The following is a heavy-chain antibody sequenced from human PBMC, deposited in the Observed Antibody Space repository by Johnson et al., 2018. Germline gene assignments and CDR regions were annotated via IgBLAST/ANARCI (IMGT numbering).Heavy chain of an antibody. V-gene: IGHV3-33*01. D-gene: IGHD2-15*01. CDR2: IWSDGSKK. CDR3: ARDRGDCSGGSCWGYFLH. Sequence: QVQLVESGGGVVQPGRSLRLSCAASGFTFSSHGMHWVRQAPGKGLEWVAVIWSDGSKKYYADSVKGRFTVSRDNSKNTLYLQMDSLRAEDTARYLCARDRGDCSGGSCWGYFLHWGQGTLVTVSS. CDR1: GFTFSSHG. J-gene: IGHJ1*01.